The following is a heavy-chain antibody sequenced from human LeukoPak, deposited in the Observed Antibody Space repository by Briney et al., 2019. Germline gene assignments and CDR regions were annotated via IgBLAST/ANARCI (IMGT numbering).Heavy chain of an antibody. J-gene: IGHJ4*02. D-gene: IGHD5-18*01. CDR1: GFTFSSYA. CDR2: ISYDGSNK. V-gene: IGHV3-30-3*01. CDR3: ARLWWIQPVY. Sequence: PGGSLRLSCAASGFTFSSYAMHWVRQAPGKGLEWVAVISYDGSNKYYADSVKGRFTIPRDNSKNTLYLQMNSLRAEDTAVYYCARLWWIQPVYWGQGTLVTVSS.